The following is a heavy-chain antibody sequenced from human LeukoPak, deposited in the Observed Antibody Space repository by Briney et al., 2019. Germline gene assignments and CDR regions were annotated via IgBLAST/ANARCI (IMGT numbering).Heavy chain of an antibody. V-gene: IGHV1-69*13. J-gene: IGHJ4*02. CDR3: ARTGDVGLYCSSTSFYPYFDY. CDR1: GGTFSSYA. Sequence: SVKVSCKASGGTFSSYAISWVRQAPGQGLEWMGGIIPIFGTANYAQKFQGRVTITADESTSTAYMELSSLRSEDTAVYYCARTGDVGLYCSSTSFYPYFDYWGQGTLVTVSS. D-gene: IGHD2-2*01. CDR2: IIPIFGTA.